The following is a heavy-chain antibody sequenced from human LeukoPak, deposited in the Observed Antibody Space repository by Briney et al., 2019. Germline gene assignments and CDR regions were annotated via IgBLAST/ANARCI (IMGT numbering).Heavy chain of an antibody. CDR1: GGSFSGYY. J-gene: IGHJ4*02. D-gene: IGHD3-10*01. CDR2: INHSGST. V-gene: IGHV4-34*01. CDR3: ASSITEPFYGSGSYLYFDY. Sequence: PSETLSLTCAVYGGSFSGYYWSWIRQPPGKGLEWIGEINHSGSTNYNPSLKSRVTISVDTSKNQFSLKLSSVTAADTAVYYCASSITEPFYGSGSYLYFDYWGQGTLVTVSS.